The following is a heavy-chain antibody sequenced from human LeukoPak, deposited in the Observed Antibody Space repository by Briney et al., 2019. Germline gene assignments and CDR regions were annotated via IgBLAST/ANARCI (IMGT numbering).Heavy chain of an antibody. D-gene: IGHD3-9*01. Sequence: PGGSLRLSCAASGFTFSTYWMNWVRQAPGKGLEWVANIKQDGSEKYYVDSVKGRFTISRDNAKNSLYLQMNSLRAEDTAVYYCATGRRYFDWLTSNYFDYWGQGTLVTVSS. CDR2: IKQDGSEK. V-gene: IGHV3-7*01. CDR1: GFTFSTYW. CDR3: ATGRRYFDWLTSNYFDY. J-gene: IGHJ4*02.